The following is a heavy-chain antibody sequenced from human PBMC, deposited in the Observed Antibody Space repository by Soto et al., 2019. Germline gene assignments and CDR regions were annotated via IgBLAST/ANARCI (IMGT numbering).Heavy chain of an antibody. D-gene: IGHD6-19*01. J-gene: IGHJ4*02. CDR3: AGGSGWIFDC. V-gene: IGHV3-7*05. CDR1: GFTFSNYY. Sequence: EVQLVESGGGLVQPGGSLRLSCAASGFTFSNYYMTWVRQAPGKGLEWVANIKQDGSEKYYVDSVKGRFTISRDNANSSLYLQMNNLRAEDTAVYYCAGGSGWIFDCWGQGTLVTVSS. CDR2: IKQDGSEK.